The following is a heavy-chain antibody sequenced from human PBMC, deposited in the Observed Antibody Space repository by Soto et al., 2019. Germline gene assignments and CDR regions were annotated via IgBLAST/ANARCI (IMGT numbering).Heavy chain of an antibody. CDR2: ISYDGSNK. D-gene: IGHD4-17*01. CDR1: GFTFSSYG. J-gene: IGHJ2*01. V-gene: IGHV3-30*18. Sequence: QVQLVESGGGVVQPGRSLRLSCAASGFTFSSYGMHWVRQAPGKGLEWVAVISYDGSNKYYADSVKGRFTISRDNSKNTLYLQMSSLRAEDTAVYYCAKTDYGAGWYFDLWGRGTLVTVSS. CDR3: AKTDYGAGWYFDL.